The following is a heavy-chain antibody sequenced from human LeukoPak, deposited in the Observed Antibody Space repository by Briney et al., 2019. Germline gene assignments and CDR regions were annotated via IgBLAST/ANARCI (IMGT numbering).Heavy chain of an antibody. Sequence: PSETLSLTCAVSGAPITSYYWTWIRQPPGKGLEWIGYIYHTGNIKYNPSLNSRVTISIDTSKNQFSLKLSSVTAEDTAVYYCARGLGGGSITMVRGVNRYYYMDVWGKGTTVTISS. D-gene: IGHD3-10*01. V-gene: IGHV4-59*01. CDR1: GAPITSYY. CDR2: IYHTGNI. CDR3: ARGLGGGSITMVRGVNRYYYMDV. J-gene: IGHJ6*03.